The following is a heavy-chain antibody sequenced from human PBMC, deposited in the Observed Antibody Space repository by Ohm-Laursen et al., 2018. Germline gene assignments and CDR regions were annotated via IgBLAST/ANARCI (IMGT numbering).Heavy chain of an antibody. CDR3: AKGTTDVDY. CDR1: GLTFSSFA. V-gene: IGHV3-23*01. J-gene: IGHJ4*02. Sequence: GFLRLSCAASGLTFSSFAMNWVRQAPGKGLEWVSGISVSGSSTDYADSVKGRFTISRDNSKNTLYLQMNSLRAEDTAVYYCAKGTTDVDYWGQGTLVTVSS. CDR2: ISVSGSST. D-gene: IGHD1-1*01.